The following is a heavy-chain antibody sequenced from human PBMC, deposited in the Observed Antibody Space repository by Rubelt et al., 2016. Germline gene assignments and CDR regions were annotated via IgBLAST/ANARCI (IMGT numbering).Heavy chain of an antibody. Sequence: PGKGLEWVSVIYSGGSTYYADSVKGRFTISRDNSKNTLYLQMNSLRAEDTAVYYCARDRRYCSSTSCYGDYYYYGMDVWGQGTTVTVSS. V-gene: IGHV3-66*01. J-gene: IGHJ6*02. D-gene: IGHD2-2*01. CDR2: IYSGGST. CDR3: ARDRRYCSSTSCYGDYYYYGMDV.